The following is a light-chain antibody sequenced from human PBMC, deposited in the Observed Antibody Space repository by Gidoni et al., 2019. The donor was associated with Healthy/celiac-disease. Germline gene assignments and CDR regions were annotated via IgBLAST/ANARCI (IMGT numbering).Light chain of an antibody. CDR3: QQRSNWPPGDLT. V-gene: IGKV3-11*01. Sequence: EIVLTQSPATLSLSPGERATLSCRASQSVSSYLAWYQQKPGQAPRLLIYDASNRATGIPARFSGSGSGTDLTLTSSSLEPEDFAVYYWQQRSNWPPGDLTFGGGTKVEIK. J-gene: IGKJ4*01. CDR1: QSVSSY. CDR2: DAS.